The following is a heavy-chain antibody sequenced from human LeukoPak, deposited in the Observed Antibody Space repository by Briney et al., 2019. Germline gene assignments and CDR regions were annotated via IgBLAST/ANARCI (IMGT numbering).Heavy chain of an antibody. Sequence: GGSLRLSCAASGFSFGTYWMSWVRQAPGKGLEWVANIKQDGSEKYYVDSVKGRFTISRDNAKNSLYLQMNSLRAEDTAVYYCARDQSIHDYVWGSYRPFDYWGQGILVVVSS. CDR2: IKQDGSEK. J-gene: IGHJ4*02. CDR1: GFSFGTYW. CDR3: ARDQSIHDYVWGSYRPFDY. D-gene: IGHD3-16*02. V-gene: IGHV3-7*01.